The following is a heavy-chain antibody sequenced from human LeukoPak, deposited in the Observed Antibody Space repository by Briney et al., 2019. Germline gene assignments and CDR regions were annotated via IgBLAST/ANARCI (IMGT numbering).Heavy chain of an antibody. CDR1: GFTFIDSA. CDR3: AKGGGYAPLDS. D-gene: IGHD5-12*01. J-gene: IGHJ4*02. CDR2: ISSSGGNT. V-gene: IGHV3-23*01. Sequence: TGGSLRLSCAASGFTFIDSAMTWVRQPPGKGLEWVSTISSSGGNTIYIDSVKDRFTISRDNSKNTLYLQMNSLRAEDSAIYYCAKGGGYAPLDSWGQGTLVTVSS.